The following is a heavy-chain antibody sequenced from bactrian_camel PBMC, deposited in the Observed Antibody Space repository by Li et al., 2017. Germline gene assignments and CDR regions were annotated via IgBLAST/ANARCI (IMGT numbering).Heavy chain of an antibody. D-gene: IGHD1*01. CDR3: AVDKSIGAVAVRATPYFAF. CDR2: IDSDGRP. Sequence: VQLVESGGGSAQAGGSLRLTCVLTESHNVDYCMGWFRQPPGKEREGVAAIDSDGRPTYVDSVKGRFTISKDNAKNTLYLQMDTLKPEDTAMYYCAVDKSIGAVAVRATPYFAFRGRGTQVTVS. CDR1: ESHNVDYC. V-gene: IGHV3S55*01. J-gene: IGHJ6*01.